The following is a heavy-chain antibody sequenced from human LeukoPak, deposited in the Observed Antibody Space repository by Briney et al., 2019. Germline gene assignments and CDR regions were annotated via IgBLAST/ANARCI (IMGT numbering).Heavy chain of an antibody. J-gene: IGHJ6*03. D-gene: IGHD3-3*01. Sequence: NPSETLSLTCTVSGGSISSYYWSWIRQPPGEGLEWIGYIYYSGSTDYNPSLKSRVTISVDTSKNQFSLKLSSVTAADTAVYYCARNQYDFWSGYYYYYYMDVWGKGTTVTVSS. CDR3: ARNQYDFWSGYYYYYYMDV. V-gene: IGHV4-59*01. CDR1: GGSISSYY. CDR2: IYYSGST.